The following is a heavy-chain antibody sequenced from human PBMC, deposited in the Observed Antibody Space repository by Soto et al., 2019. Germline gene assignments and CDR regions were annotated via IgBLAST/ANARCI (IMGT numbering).Heavy chain of an antibody. CDR1: GYTFTSYD. J-gene: IGHJ4*02. CDR2: LNPNSGTT. D-gene: IGHD3-10*01. V-gene: IGHV1-8*01. Sequence: QVQLVQSGAEVKKPGASVKVSCKASGYTFTSYDINWVRQATGQGLAWVGWLNPNSGTTGYAQKFQGRLTMTRNTSISTGYMELSSLTSEDTAVYYCARNYYGSGTFDSWGQGTLVTVSS. CDR3: ARNYYGSGTFDS.